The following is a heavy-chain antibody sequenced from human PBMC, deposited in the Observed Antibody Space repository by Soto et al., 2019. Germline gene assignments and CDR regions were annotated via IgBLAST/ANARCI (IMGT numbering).Heavy chain of an antibody. V-gene: IGHV3-30-3*01. J-gene: IGHJ4*02. CDR1: GFTFSSYA. D-gene: IGHD6-19*01. Sequence: GGSLRLSCAASGFTFSSYAMHWVRQTPGKGLEWVAVISYDGSNKYYADSVKGRFTISRDNSKNTLYLQMNSLRAEDTAVYYCAKDNERYSSGWYPLWGQGTLVTVSS. CDR2: ISYDGSNK. CDR3: AKDNERYSSGWYPL.